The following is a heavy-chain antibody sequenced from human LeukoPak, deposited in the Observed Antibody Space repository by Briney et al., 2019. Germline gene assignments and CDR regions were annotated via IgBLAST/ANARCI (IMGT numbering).Heavy chain of an antibody. V-gene: IGHV1-69*13. J-gene: IGHJ4*02. D-gene: IGHD3-22*01. CDR2: IIPIFGTT. CDR1: GGTFSSYA. Sequence: GASVKVSCKASGGTFSSYAISWVRQAPGQGLEWMGGIIPIFGTTNYAHNFQGRVTITADESTSTAYMELSSLRSEDTAVYYCARKRNYDSSGYYRYWGQGTLVTVSS. CDR3: ARKRNYDSSGYYRY.